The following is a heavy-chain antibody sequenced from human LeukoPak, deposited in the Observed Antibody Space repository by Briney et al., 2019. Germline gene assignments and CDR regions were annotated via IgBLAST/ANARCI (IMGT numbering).Heavy chain of an antibody. CDR2: ISSGSSAI. CDR1: GFTFSSYA. V-gene: IGHV3-48*02. J-gene: IGHJ3*02. Sequence: PGGSLRLSCAASGFTFSSYAMSWVRRAPGKGLEWVSHISSGSSAIFYADSVRGRFTISRDNAKNSLYMQMISLRDEDTAVYYCARESRYCGGDCGAFDIWGQGTMVTVSS. D-gene: IGHD2-21*02. CDR3: ARESRYCGGDCGAFDI.